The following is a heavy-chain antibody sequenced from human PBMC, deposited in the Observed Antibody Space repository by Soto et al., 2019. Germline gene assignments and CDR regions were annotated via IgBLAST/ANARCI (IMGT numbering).Heavy chain of an antibody. D-gene: IGHD1-7*01. Sequence: GGSLRLSCAASGLTFNTYVMNWVRQAPGKGLEWVSTISYSADKTHYADSVKGRFTISRDNSRDTLFLQMNSLRADDAAVYYCARRARTATTNWGAFDVWGQGTMVTVSS. CDR1: GLTFNTYV. CDR3: ARRARTATTNWGAFDV. CDR2: ISYSADKT. V-gene: IGHV3-23*01. J-gene: IGHJ3*01.